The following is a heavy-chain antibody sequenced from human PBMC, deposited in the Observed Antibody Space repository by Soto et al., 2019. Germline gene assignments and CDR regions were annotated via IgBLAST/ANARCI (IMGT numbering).Heavy chain of an antibody. J-gene: IGHJ4*02. CDR2: IYSGGTT. CDR3: ARDLRSNSY. V-gene: IGHV3-53*02. D-gene: IGHD3-10*01. Sequence: EVHLVETGGGLIQPGGSLRLSCAASGFTVSSNYMTWVRQAPGKGLEWVSVIYSGGTTYYADSVRGRFTISRDNSKNTLYLQMHVLTADDTAVYYCARDLRSNSYWGQGTLVTVSS. CDR1: GFTVSSNY.